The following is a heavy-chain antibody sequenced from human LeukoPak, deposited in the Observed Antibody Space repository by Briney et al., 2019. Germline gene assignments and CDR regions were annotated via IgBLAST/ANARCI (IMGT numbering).Heavy chain of an antibody. CDR1: GGTFSSYA. D-gene: IGHD3-16*01. J-gene: IGHJ4*02. CDR3: ASLKGASFFDY. Sequence: SVKVSCKASGGTFSSYAISWVRQAPGQGLEWMGRIIPILGIANYAQKFQGRVTITADKSTSTAYMELSSLRSEDTAVYYCASLKGASFFDYWGQGTLVTVSS. CDR2: IIPILGIA. V-gene: IGHV1-69*04.